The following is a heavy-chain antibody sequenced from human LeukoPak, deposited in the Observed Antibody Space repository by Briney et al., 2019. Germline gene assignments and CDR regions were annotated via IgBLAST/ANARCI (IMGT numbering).Heavy chain of an antibody. D-gene: IGHD3-22*01. V-gene: IGHV3-23*01. J-gene: IGHJ3*02. CDR3: AKDPYYDSSGSQLFDI. CDR2: ISGSGGST. Sequence: PGGSLRLSCAASGFTFSSYAMSWVRQAPGKGLEWVSAISGSGGSTYYADSVKGRFTISRDNSKNTLYLQMNSLRAEDTAVYHCAKDPYYDSSGSQLFDIWGQGTMVTVSS. CDR1: GFTFSSYA.